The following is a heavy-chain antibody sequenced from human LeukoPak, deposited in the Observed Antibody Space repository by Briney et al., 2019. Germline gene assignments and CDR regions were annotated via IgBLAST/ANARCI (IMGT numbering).Heavy chain of an antibody. CDR2: IWYDGSNK. D-gene: IGHD6-19*01. CDR1: GFTFSSYG. J-gene: IGHJ4*02. Sequence: GRSLRLSCAASGFTFSSYGMHWVRQAPGKGLEWVAVIWYDGSNKYYADSVKGRFTISRDNSKNTLYLQMNSLRAEDTAVYYCAREILGYSSGWVDYWGQGTLVTASS. V-gene: IGHV3-33*01. CDR3: AREILGYSSGWVDY.